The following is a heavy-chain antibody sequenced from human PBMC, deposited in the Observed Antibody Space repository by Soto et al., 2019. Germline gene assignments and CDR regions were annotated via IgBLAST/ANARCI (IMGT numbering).Heavy chain of an antibody. CDR3: ARLVGGSSYYYYGMDV. CDR1: GGSISSYY. D-gene: IGHD3-16*01. V-gene: IGHV4-59*08. Sequence: QVQLQESGPGLVKPSETLSLTCTVSGGSISSYYWSWIRQPPGKGLEWIGYIYYSGSTNYNPSLKSRVTISVDTSTNQFSLKLSSVTAADTAVYYCARLVGGSSYYYYGMDVWGQGTTVTVSS. J-gene: IGHJ6*02. CDR2: IYYSGST.